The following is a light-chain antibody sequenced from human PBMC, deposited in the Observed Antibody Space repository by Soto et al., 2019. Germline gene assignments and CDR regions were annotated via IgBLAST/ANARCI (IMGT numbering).Light chain of an antibody. CDR1: QSVSSSF. V-gene: IGKV3-20*01. CDR2: GAS. Sequence: EIVLTQSPGTLSLSPGERATLSCRASQSVSSSFLAWYQQKPGQALRLLIYGASSRATGIPDRFSGSGSGTDFTLTISRLEPEDFAVYYCQQYHNSPRTFGQGTKVEIK. CDR3: QQYHNSPRT. J-gene: IGKJ1*01.